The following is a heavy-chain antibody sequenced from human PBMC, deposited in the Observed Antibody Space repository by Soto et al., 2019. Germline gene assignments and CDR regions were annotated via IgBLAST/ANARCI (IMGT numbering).Heavy chain of an antibody. J-gene: IGHJ4*02. V-gene: IGHV4-59*01. Sequence: SETLSLTCTVSGGSISSYYWSWIRQPPGKGLEWIGYIYYSGSTNYNPSLKSRVTISVDTSKNQFSLKLSSVTAADTAVYYCAREVLRVAAAGTKDYYFDYWGQGTLVTVS. CDR1: GGSISSYY. D-gene: IGHD6-13*01. CDR3: AREVLRVAAAGTKDYYFDY. CDR2: IYYSGST.